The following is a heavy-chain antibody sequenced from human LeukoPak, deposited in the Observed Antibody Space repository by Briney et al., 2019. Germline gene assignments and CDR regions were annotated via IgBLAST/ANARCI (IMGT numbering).Heavy chain of an antibody. D-gene: IGHD3-16*02. Sequence: SETLSLTCTVSGGSISSSNYFWGWIRQSPGKGLEWIGTIYYSGTTYYNPSLKSRVTISVDTSKNQFSLKLSSVTAADTAVYYCARHFIAYDYVWGSYRANYYMDVWGKGTTVTISS. CDR2: IYYSGTT. CDR3: ARHFIAYDYVWGSYRANYYMDV. CDR1: GGSISSSNYF. J-gene: IGHJ6*03. V-gene: IGHV4-39*01.